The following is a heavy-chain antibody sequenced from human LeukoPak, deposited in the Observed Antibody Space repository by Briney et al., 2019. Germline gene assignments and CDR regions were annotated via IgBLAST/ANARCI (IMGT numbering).Heavy chain of an antibody. D-gene: IGHD3-10*01. CDR2: ISDSGGST. CDR1: GFTFSNNA. J-gene: IGHJ6*02. V-gene: IGHV3-23*01. Sequence: PGGSLRLSCAASGFTFSNNAMSWVRQAPGKGLEWVTNISDSGGSTYYADSVTGRFTISRDNSKDTLYLQMSSLRAEDTAIHSCAKVPSSDYGSGRPPFMDVWGQGTPVAVSS. CDR3: AKVPSSDYGSGRPPFMDV.